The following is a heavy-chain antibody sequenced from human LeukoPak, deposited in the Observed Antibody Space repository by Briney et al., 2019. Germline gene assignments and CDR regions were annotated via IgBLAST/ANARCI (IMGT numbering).Heavy chain of an antibody. V-gene: IGHV1-18*01. CDR1: GYTFTSYA. D-gene: IGHD6-13*01. Sequence: ASVKVSCKASGYTFTSYAMNWVRQAPGQGHEWMGWISPYNGNTNYAEKLLGRVAITTDTSTSTAYMELRSLRSDDTAVYYCARDPDSRSWYTYWGQGTLVTVSS. CDR3: ARDPDSRSWYTY. J-gene: IGHJ4*02. CDR2: ISPYNGNT.